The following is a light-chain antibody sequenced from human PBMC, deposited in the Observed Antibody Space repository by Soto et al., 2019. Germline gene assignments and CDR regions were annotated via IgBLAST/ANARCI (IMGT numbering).Light chain of an antibody. CDR2: ECS. CDR3: GSCVV. Sequence: QSALTQPASVSGSPGQSITISCTGTRSDVGSYNLVSWYQQHPGKAPKLMIYECSKRPSGVSNRFSGSKSGNTASLTISGFQAEDEADYYCGSCVVFGGGTKLTVL. J-gene: IGLJ2*01. CDR1: RSDVGSYNL. V-gene: IGLV2-23*01.